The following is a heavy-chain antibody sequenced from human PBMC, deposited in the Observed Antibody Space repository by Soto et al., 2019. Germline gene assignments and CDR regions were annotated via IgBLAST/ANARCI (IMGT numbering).Heavy chain of an antibody. Sequence: SETLSLTCAVYGGSFCSGGYSWSWIRQPPGKGLEWIGYIYHSGSTYYNPSLKSRVTISVDRSKNQFSLKLSSVTAADTAVYYCARSPGYHFDYWGQGILVTVSS. J-gene: IGHJ4*02. D-gene: IGHD6-25*01. CDR1: GGSFCSGGYS. V-gene: IGHV4-30-2*01. CDR3: ARSPGYHFDY. CDR2: IYHSGST.